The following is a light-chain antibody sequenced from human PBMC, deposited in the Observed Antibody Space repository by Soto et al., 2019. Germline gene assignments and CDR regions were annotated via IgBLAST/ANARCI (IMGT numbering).Light chain of an antibody. J-gene: IGKJ4*01. Sequence: AIQLTQSPSYLSASVGDRFTITCRASQGIGSSLAWYQQKKGKPPKXXIYDASSLESGVPSRFSGSVYGTDFTLTISSLQPEDFATYYCQQFNDYPLTFGGGTKVDIK. CDR1: QGIGSS. V-gene: IGKV1D-13*01. CDR2: DAS. CDR3: QQFNDYPLT.